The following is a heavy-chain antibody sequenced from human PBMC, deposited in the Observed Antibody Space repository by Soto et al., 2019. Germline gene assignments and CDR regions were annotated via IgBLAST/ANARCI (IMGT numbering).Heavy chain of an antibody. CDR2: ITINGNT. J-gene: IGHJ1*01. CDR1: GAYISDFS. V-gene: IGHV4-4*07. CDR3: ERENGENWTYEAH. D-gene: IGHD1-7*01. Sequence: XATLSLSCSVSGAYISDFSWSWIRQPAGKGLEWIGRITINGNTQKNPSFKSRVTMSIDTSRNHFSLNLQSATAADTALYYCERENGENWTYEAHWGPGTLVTVSS.